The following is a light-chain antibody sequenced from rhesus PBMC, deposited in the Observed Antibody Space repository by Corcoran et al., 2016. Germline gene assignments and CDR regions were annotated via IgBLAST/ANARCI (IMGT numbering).Light chain of an antibody. CDR1: QGISSW. CDR2: KAS. Sequence: DIQMTQSPSSRSASVGDTVTITCRASQGISSWLAWYQGKPGKAPQLLIYKASSLQSGVPSRFSGSGSGTHFTLTISSLPSEDFATYFCQQYRSRPYSFGHGTKVEI. CDR3: QQYRSRPYS. V-gene: IGKV1-22*01. J-gene: IGKJ2*01.